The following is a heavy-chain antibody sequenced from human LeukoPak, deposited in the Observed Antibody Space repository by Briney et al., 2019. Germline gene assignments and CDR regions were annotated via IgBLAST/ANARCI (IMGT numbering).Heavy chain of an antibody. CDR3: TTDDDYGDYGGMDV. Sequence: GGSLRLSCAASGFTFSSYSMNWVRQAPGKGLEWVSSISSSSSYIYYADSVKGRFTISRDNAKNSLYLQMNSLRAEDTAVYYCTTDDDYGDYGGMDVWGQGTTVTVSS. D-gene: IGHD4-17*01. J-gene: IGHJ6*02. V-gene: IGHV3-21*01. CDR2: ISSSSSYI. CDR1: GFTFSSYS.